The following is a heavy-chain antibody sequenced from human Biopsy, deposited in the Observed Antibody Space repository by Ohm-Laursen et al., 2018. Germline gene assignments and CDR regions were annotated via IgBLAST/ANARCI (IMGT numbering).Heavy chain of an antibody. CDR2: ISYTGYT. V-gene: IGHV4-59*11. Sequence: SDTLSLTCSVSGGSFTGHYWSWIRQPPGKGLEGIGHISYTGYTSYNASLKSRVTISVDTSRNHFSLRLSSLTAADTAVYYFARGSNDFGGLYFPRWGQGTLLTVSS. D-gene: IGHD4-23*01. CDR3: ARGSNDFGGLYFPR. J-gene: IGHJ4*02. CDR1: GGSFTGHY.